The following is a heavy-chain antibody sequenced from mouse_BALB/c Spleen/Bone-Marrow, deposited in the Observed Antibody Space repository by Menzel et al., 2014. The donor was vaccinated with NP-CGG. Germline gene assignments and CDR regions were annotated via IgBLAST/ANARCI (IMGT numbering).Heavy chain of an antibody. CDR3: ARSGYGSNYDY. Sequence: LQESGAELVRPGSSVKISCKASGYVFSTYWMNWVKQRPGQGLEWIGQIYPGDGDTNYNGKFKGTATLTADKSSSTAYMQLSSLTSEDSAVYFCARSGYGSNYDYWGQGTALTVSS. D-gene: IGHD1-1*01. J-gene: IGHJ2*01. CDR1: GYVFSTYW. CDR2: IYPGDGDT. V-gene: IGHV1-80*01.